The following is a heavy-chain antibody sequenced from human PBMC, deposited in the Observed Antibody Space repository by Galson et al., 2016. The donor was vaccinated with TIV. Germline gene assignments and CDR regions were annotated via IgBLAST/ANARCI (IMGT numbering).Heavy chain of an antibody. Sequence: CAISGDSVSSDSAAWNWVRQSPSRGLEWLGRTYYRSRCYYDYKVSVKSRITINPDTSKNQFSLQLNSVTPEDTAVYYCTRAAGKNGASCYATCETFDIWGQGTMVTVSS. CDR3: TRAAGKNGASCYATCETFDI. J-gene: IGHJ3*02. V-gene: IGHV6-1*01. CDR2: TYYRSRCYY. CDR1: GDSVSSDSAA. D-gene: IGHD2-2*01.